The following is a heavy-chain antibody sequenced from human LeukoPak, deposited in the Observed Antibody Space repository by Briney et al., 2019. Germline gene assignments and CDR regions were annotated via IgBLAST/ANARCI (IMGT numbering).Heavy chain of an antibody. V-gene: IGHV4-39*07. CDR2: IYYSGST. D-gene: IGHD3-10*01. CDR1: GGSISSSSYY. CDR3: ARRRITMVRGPWGGDFERGAFDI. Sequence: SETLSLTCTVSGGSISSSSYYWGWIRQPPGKGLEWIGSIYYSGSTYYNPSLKSRVTISVDTSKNQFSLKLSSVTAADTAVYYCARRRITMVRGPWGGDFERGAFDIWGQGTMVTVSS. J-gene: IGHJ3*02.